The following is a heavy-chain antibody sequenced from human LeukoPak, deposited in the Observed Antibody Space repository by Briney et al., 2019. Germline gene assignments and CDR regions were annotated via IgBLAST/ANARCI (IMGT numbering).Heavy chain of an antibody. CDR1: GFTFSNDA. D-gene: IGHD1-26*01. V-gene: IGHV3-23*01. CDR3: ARRRGGGNWFDP. J-gene: IGHJ5*02. CDR2: ISGSGSST. Sequence: GGSLRLSFSAPGFTFSNDASSWVRQAPGKGLEWVSAISGSGSSTYYADAVKGRFTISRDNAKNSLYLQMNSLRAEDTAVYYCARRRGGGNWFDPWGQGTLVTVSS.